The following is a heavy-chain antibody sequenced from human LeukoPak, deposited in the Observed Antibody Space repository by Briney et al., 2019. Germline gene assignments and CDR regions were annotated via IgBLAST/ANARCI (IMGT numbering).Heavy chain of an antibody. V-gene: IGHV3-30*02. CDR1: GFTFSSYG. CDR2: IRYDGSNK. J-gene: IGHJ3*02. Sequence: GGSLRLSCAASGFTFSSYGMHWVRQAPGKGLEWVAFIRYDGSNKYYADSVKGRFTISRDNSKNTLYLQMNSLRAEDTAVYYCAKRRGYWMATIIFDAFDIWGQGTMVTVSS. D-gene: IGHD5-24*01. CDR3: AKRRGYWMATIIFDAFDI.